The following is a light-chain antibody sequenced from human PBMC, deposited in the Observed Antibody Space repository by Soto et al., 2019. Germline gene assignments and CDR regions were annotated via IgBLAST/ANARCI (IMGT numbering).Light chain of an antibody. Sequence: QSALTQPRSVSGSPGQSVTISCTGTSSDVGGYNYVSWYQQHPGKAPKLMIYDVNKRPSGVPDRFSGSKSGNTASLTISGLQAEDEADNYCCSYAGSYTDVFGTGTKVTVL. CDR1: SSDVGGYNY. CDR3: CSYAGSYTDV. V-gene: IGLV2-11*01. CDR2: DVN. J-gene: IGLJ1*01.